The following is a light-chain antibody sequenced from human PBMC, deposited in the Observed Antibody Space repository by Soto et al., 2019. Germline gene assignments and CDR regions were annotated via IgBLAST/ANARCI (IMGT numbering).Light chain of an antibody. V-gene: IGKV3-20*01. CDR1: KSARRTH. CDR2: GAS. Sequence: EIVVTQSPGTLSLSKGEKATLSCMASKSARRTHIASYQHKPGRAARLLIHGASRRATGIPDRFCGSGSGTEFIITISRLEHEEFAVYYCQQYENSPQYTFGQGTKVDIK. CDR3: QQYENSPQYT. J-gene: IGKJ2*01.